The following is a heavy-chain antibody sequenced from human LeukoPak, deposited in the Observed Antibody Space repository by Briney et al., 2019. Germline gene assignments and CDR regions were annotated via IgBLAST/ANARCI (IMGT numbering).Heavy chain of an antibody. V-gene: IGHV3-53*01. D-gene: IGHD3-10*01. J-gene: IGHJ6*03. CDR3: ARSLRVRGVPDYMDV. CDR2: IHKNAIT. Sequence: QTGGSLRLSCAASGFPFSSYGMSWVRQAPGRGREWVSVIHKNAITSYADTVRGRFTISRDNSKNTLYLQMNNLRVDDTAVYYCARSLRVRGVPDYMDVWGKGTTVTVYS. CDR1: GFPFSSYG.